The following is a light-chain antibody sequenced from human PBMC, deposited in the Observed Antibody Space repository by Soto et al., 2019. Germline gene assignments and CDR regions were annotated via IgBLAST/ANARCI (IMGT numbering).Light chain of an antibody. CDR2: GTS. CDR3: QQYNNWTPYT. J-gene: IGKJ2*01. Sequence: EIVMTQSPATLSVSQGERATLSCRASQSVSSNLAWYQQKPGQAPRLLMYGTSTRATGIPARFSGSGSGTEFTLTISILQSEDFAVYYCQQYNNWTPYTLGQGTKVDIK. V-gene: IGKV3-15*01. CDR1: QSVSSN.